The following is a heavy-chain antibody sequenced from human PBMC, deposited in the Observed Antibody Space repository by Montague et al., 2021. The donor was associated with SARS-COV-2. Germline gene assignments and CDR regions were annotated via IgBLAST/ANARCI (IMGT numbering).Heavy chain of an antibody. CDR3: ARRPYYYDSSGQFDP. V-gene: IGHV4-61*01. J-gene: IGHJ5*02. Sequence: SETLSLTCTVSSDSVSSGKYFWTWIRQPPGKGLEWIGYIFYTGSANYNPSLKSRVTISVDTSNNQFSLKLKSMSAADTAVYYCARRPYYYDSSGQFDPWGQGVLVTVSS. CDR2: IFYTGSA. D-gene: IGHD3-22*01. CDR1: SDSVSSGKYF.